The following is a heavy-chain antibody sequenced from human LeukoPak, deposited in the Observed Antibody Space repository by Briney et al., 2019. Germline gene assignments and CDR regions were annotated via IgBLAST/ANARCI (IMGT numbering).Heavy chain of an antibody. CDR1: GGSFSGYY. CDR3: ARRIAAAPCDY. V-gene: IGHV4-34*01. Sequence: PSETLSLTCAVCGGSFSGYYWSWIRQPPGKGLEWIGEINHSGSTNYNPSLKSRDTISVDTSKNQFSLKLSSVTAADTAVYYCARRIAAAPCDYWGQGTLVTVSS. CDR2: INHSGST. D-gene: IGHD6-13*01. J-gene: IGHJ4*02.